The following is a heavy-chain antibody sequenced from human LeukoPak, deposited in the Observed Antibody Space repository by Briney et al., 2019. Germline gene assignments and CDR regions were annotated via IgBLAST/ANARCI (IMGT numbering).Heavy chain of an antibody. Sequence: SETLSLTCAVYGGSFSGYYWSWIRQPPGKGLEWIGEINHXGSTNYNPSLKSRVTISVDTSKNQFSLKLSSVTAADTAVYYCARATGYDTLTGEYMAYFDYWGRGTLVTVSS. CDR1: GGSFSGYY. D-gene: IGHD3-9*01. J-gene: IGHJ4*02. V-gene: IGHV4-34*01. CDR2: INHXGST. CDR3: ARATGYDTLTGEYMAYFDY.